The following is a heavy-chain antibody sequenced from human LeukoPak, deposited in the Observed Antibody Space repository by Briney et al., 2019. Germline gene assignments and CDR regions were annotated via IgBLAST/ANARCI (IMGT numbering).Heavy chain of an antibody. CDR2: INPKSGGT. CDR1: GYTFIDYY. J-gene: IGHJ4*02. Sequence: ASVRVSCKASGYTFIDYYMYWVRQAPGQGLEWMGWINPKSGGTNYAQKFQGRVIMTRDTSISTAYMELSSLRSDDTAVFYCARGPSGWYFDYWGQGTLVTVSS. D-gene: IGHD6-19*01. V-gene: IGHV1-2*02. CDR3: ARGPSGWYFDY.